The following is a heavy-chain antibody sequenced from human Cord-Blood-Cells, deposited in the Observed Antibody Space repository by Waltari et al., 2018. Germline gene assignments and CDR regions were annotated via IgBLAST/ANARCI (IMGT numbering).Heavy chain of an antibody. CDR3: ARTSWDHDYDSSGYLYYFDY. J-gene: IGHJ4*02. Sequence: QVQLQQWGAGLLKPSETLSLTCAVYGGSFSGYYWSWIRQPPGTGLEWIGEINHSGSTNYNPSLKSRVTISVDTSKNQFSLKLSSVTAADTAVYYCARTSWDHDYDSSGYLYYFDYWGQGTLVTVSS. D-gene: IGHD3-22*01. V-gene: IGHV4-34*01. CDR2: INHSGST. CDR1: GGSFSGYY.